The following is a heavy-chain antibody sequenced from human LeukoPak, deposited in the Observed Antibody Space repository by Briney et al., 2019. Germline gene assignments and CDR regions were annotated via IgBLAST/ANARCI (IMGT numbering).Heavy chain of an antibody. V-gene: IGHV3-23*01. J-gene: IGHJ4*02. CDR1: GFTFSSYA. D-gene: IGHD2-2*02. Sequence: GGSLRLSCAASGFTFSSYAMTWVRQAPGKGLEWVSTISGNGGTTYYADSVKGRFTISRDKSRNTLFLQMNSLRAEDTAVYYCAKDGCSSTSCYKDYWGQGTLVTVSS. CDR3: AKDGCSSTSCYKDY. CDR2: ISGNGGTT.